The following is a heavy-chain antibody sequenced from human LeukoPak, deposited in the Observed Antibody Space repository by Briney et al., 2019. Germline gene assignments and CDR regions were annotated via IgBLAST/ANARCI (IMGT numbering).Heavy chain of an antibody. CDR3: ARLGSAWHLDY. D-gene: IGHD6-19*01. J-gene: IGHJ4*02. V-gene: IGHV3-33*01. Sequence: PGGSLRLSCAASGFTFSSYGMHWVRQAPGKGLEWVAVMWYEESDKYYADSVKGRFTISKDDSKNTLYLQMYSLKDDDTAVYYCARLGSAWHLDYWGQGTLVTVTS. CDR1: GFTFSSYG. CDR2: MWYEESDK.